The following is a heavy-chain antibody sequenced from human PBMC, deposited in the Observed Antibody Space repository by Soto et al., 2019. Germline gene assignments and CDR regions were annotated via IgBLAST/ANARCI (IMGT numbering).Heavy chain of an antibody. CDR2: IYYSGST. D-gene: IGHD1-26*01. CDR1: VGSSSSGGYY. J-gene: IGHJ6*02. V-gene: IGHV4-31*03. CDR3: ARDRWVADSYYYYGMDV. Sequence: TLSLTCTVSVGSSSSGGYYWSWILQHPGKGLEWIGYIYYSGSTYYNPSLKSRVTISVDTSKNQFSLKLSSVTAADTAVYYCARDRWVADSYYYYGMDVWGQGTTVTVSS.